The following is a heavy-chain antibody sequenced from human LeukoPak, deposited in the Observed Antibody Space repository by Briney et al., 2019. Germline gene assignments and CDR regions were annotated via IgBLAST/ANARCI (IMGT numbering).Heavy chain of an antibody. CDR1: GFTFSSYS. D-gene: IGHD3-22*01. V-gene: IGHV3-48*01. J-gene: IGHJ4*02. Sequence: PGGSLRLSCAASGFTFSSYSMNWVRQAPGKGLEWVSYISSSSSTIYYADSVKGRFTISRDNAKNSLYLQMNSLRAEDTAVYYCARDPALEYYYDSRYFDYWGQGTLVTVSS. CDR2: ISSSSSTI. CDR3: ARDPALEYYYDSRYFDY.